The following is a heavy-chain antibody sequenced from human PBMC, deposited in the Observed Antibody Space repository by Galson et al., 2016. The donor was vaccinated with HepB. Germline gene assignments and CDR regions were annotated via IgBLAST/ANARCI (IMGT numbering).Heavy chain of an antibody. CDR2: TYYRSKWYH. J-gene: IGHJ3*01. V-gene: IGHV6-1*01. CDR3: ARVPYYSGSGTHRRDSFDF. CDR1: GDSVSSKTAA. Sequence: CAISGDSVSSKTAAWNWIRQSPMRGLEWLGRTYYRSKWYHEYATSVRSRVTINPDTSKNLFSLQVNSVTPEDTAVYYCARVPYYSGSGTHRRDSFDFWGQGTPVTVSS. D-gene: IGHD3-10*01.